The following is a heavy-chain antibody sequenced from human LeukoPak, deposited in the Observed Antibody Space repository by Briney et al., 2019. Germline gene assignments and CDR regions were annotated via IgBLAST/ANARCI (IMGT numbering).Heavy chain of an antibody. CDR1: GGSISSSSYY. D-gene: IGHD3-22*01. CDR3: ARPHSYYYDSSGHRDAFDI. CDR2: IYYSGGT. V-gene: IGHV4-39*01. Sequence: SETLSLTCTVSGGSISSSSYYWGCIRQPPGKGLEWIGSIYYSGGTYYNPSLKRRVTISVDTSKNQFSLKLSSVTAADTAVYSCARPHSYYYDSSGHRDAFDIWGQGTMVTVSS. J-gene: IGHJ3*02.